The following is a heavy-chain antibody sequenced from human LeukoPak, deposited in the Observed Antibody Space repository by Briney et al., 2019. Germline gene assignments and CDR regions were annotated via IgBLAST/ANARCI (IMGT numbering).Heavy chain of an antibody. Sequence: TSETLTLTCTVSGGSISSSSYYWGWIRQPPGKGLEWIGSIYYSGSTYYNPSLKSRVTISVDTSKNQFSLKLSSVTAADTAVYYCASAIAIPAWAFDLWGQGTVVTVSS. D-gene: IGHD6-13*01. CDR1: GGSISSSSYY. V-gene: IGHV4-39*07. J-gene: IGHJ3*01. CDR3: ASAIAIPAWAFDL. CDR2: IYYSGST.